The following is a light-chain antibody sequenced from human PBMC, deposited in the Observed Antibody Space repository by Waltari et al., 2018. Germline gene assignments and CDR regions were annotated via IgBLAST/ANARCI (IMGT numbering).Light chain of an antibody. CDR1: SGHSSNV. J-gene: IGLJ3*02. CDR2: VNSDGSH. Sequence: QLVLTQSPSASASLGASVKLTCTLSSGHSSNVVAWLQQRPEKGPRYLMKVNSDGSHSRGDEIPDRFSGSSSGAERYLTISNLQSEDVADYYCQTGGHGTWVFGGGTGLTVV. V-gene: IGLV4-69*01. CDR3: QTGGHGTWV.